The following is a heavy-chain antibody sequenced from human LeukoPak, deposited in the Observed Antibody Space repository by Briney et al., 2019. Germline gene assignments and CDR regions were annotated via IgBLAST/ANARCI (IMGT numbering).Heavy chain of an antibody. CDR1: GFTFSSYS. D-gene: IGHD1-7*01. CDR3: TTDEDWNYARKDV. J-gene: IGHJ6*02. V-gene: IGHV3-15*04. CDR2: IVSKIDGGTT. Sequence: GGSLRLSCAASGFTFSSYSMNWVRQVPGKGLEWVGQIVSKIDGGTTDYAAPVKGRFTIARDDSESMLYLQMNSLKIEDTAVYYCTTDEDWNYARKDVWGQGATVIVSS.